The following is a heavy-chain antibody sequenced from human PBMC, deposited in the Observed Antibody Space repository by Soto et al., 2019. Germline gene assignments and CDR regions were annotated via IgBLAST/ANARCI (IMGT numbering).Heavy chain of an antibody. CDR3: TRGSPTIFGVVTPFDY. D-gene: IGHD3-3*01. V-gene: IGHV3-49*03. CDR1: GFTFGDYA. CDR2: IRSKAYGGTT. J-gene: IGHJ4*02. Sequence: GGSLRLSCTASGFTFGDYAMSWFRQAPGKGLEWVGFIRSKAYGGTTEYAASVKGRFTISRDDSKSIAHLQMNSLKTEDTAVYYCTRGSPTIFGVVTPFDYWGQGTLVTVSS.